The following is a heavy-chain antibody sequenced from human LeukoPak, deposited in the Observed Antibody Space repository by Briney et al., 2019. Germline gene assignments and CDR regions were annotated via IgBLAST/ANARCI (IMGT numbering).Heavy chain of an antibody. V-gene: IGHV3-23*01. J-gene: IGHJ5*02. CDR2: IGGSGDRT. CDR3: ARDTSTMIVDNWFDP. Sequence: GGSLRLSCATSGFTFSKNVMNWVRQAPGKGLEWVSAIGGSGDRTYYADSVKGRFTISRDNAKNSLYLQMNSLRAEDTAVYYCARDTSTMIVDNWFDPWGQGTLVTVSS. CDR1: GFTFSKNV. D-gene: IGHD3-22*01.